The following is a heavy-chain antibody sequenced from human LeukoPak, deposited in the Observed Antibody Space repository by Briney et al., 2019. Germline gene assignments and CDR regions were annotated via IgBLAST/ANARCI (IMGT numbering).Heavy chain of an antibody. D-gene: IGHD6-19*01. Sequence: SVKVSCKASGGTLSSYAISWVRQAPGQGLEWMGGIIPIFGTANYAQKFQGRVTITADKSTSTAYMELSSLRSEDTAVYYCARGGLAVAGNNWFDPWGQGTLVTVSS. CDR3: ARGGLAVAGNNWFDP. J-gene: IGHJ5*02. CDR1: GGTLSSYA. CDR2: IIPIFGTA. V-gene: IGHV1-69*06.